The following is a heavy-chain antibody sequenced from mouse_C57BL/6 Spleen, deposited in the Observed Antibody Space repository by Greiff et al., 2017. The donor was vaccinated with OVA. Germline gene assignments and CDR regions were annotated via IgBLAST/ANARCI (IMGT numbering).Heavy chain of an antibody. CDR1: GYTFTSYW. V-gene: IGHV1-69*01. J-gene: IGHJ2*01. CDR2: IDPSDSYT. CDR3: ARYGAYYSNYVNFDY. D-gene: IGHD2-5*01. Sequence: VQLQQSGAELVMPGASVKLSCKASGYTFTSYWMHWVKQRPGQGLEWIGEIDPSDSYTNYNQKFKGKSTLTVDKSSSTAYMQLSSLTSEDSAVYYCARYGAYYSNYVNFDYWGQGTTLTVSS.